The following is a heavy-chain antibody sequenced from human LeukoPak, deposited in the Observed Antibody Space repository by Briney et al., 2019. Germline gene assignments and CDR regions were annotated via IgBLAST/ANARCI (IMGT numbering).Heavy chain of an antibody. CDR3: AKWGDYDVLTGYYDSDY. CDR1: GFTFSNYA. CDR2: VSGRDTST. Sequence: GGSLRLSCAASGFTFSNYAMSWVRQAPGKGLEWVSAVSGRDTSTYYTDSVKGRFTIPRDNSKNTLYLQMNSLSAEDTAIYYCAKWGDYDVLTGYYDSDYWGQGTLVTVSS. V-gene: IGHV3-23*01. D-gene: IGHD3-9*01. J-gene: IGHJ4*02.